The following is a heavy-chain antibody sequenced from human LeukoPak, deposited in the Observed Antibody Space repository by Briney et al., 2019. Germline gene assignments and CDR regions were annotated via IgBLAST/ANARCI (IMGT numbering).Heavy chain of an antibody. CDR1: GGTFSSYA. CDR2: IIPILGIA. V-gene: IGHV1-69*04. D-gene: IGHD2-2*02. J-gene: IGHJ4*02. Sequence: ASVKVSCKASGGTFSSYAISWVRQAPGQGLEWMGRIIPILGIANYAQKFQGRVTITADESTSTAYMELGSLRSEDTAVYYCARGGGPILGYCSSTSCYMDYWGQGTLVTVSS. CDR3: ARGGGPILGYCSSTSCYMDY.